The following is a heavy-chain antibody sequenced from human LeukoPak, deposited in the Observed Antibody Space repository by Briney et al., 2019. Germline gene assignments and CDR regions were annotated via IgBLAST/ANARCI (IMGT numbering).Heavy chain of an antibody. V-gene: IGHV3-23*01. D-gene: IGHD3-22*01. J-gene: IGHJ4*02. CDR2: ISGSGGST. CDR1: GFTFSSYA. Sequence: PGGSLRLSCAASGFTFSSYAMSWVRQAPGKGLEWVSAISGSGGSTYYADSVKGRFTISRDNSKNTLYLQMNSLRAEDTAVYYCAKSDHFLTMIVAVSRGYFDYWGQGTLVTVSS. CDR3: AKSDHFLTMIVAVSRGYFDY.